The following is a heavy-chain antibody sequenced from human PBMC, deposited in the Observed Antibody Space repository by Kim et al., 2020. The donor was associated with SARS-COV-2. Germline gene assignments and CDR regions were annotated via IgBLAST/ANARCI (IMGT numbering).Heavy chain of an antibody. Sequence: SGPTLVNPTQTLTLTCSFSGFSLTTRGMCVSWIRQPPGKALEWLARIDWDNDKYYRKSLKTRLTISKDTSKNQVVLTMTNVDPVDTATYYCARTHNAGGGTTVTASKAEWFDPWGQGTLVTVSS. CDR1: GFSLTTRGMC. CDR2: IDWDNDK. J-gene: IGHJ5*02. V-gene: IGHV2-70*11. CDR3: ARTHNAGGGTTVTASKAEWFDP. D-gene: IGHD4-17*01.